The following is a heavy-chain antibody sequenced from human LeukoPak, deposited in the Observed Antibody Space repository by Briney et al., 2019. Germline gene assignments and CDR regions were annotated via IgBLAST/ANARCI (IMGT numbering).Heavy chain of an antibody. CDR2: ISAHNGNT. D-gene: IGHD3-22*01. CDR1: GYTFTSYG. Sequence: ASVKVSCKASGYTFTSYGISWVQQAPGQGLEWMGWISAHNGNTNYAQKLQGRVTMTTDTSTSTAYMELRSLRSDDTAVYYCARDLGYDSSGYSDYWGQGTLVTVSS. CDR3: ARDLGYDSSGYSDY. J-gene: IGHJ4*02. V-gene: IGHV1-18*01.